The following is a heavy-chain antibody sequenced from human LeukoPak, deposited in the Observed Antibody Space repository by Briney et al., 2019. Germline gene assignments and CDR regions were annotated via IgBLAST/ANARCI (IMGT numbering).Heavy chain of an antibody. CDR2: IYYSGSP. D-gene: IGHD4-17*01. CDR3: ASSTTVTPYYFDC. Sequence: PSETLSLTCTVSGGSISSGGYYWSWIRQHPGKGLEWNGYIYYSGSPYYNPSLKSRVTISVDTSKNQFSLKLSSVTAADTAVYYCASSTTVTPYYFDCWGQGTLVTASS. J-gene: IGHJ4*02. V-gene: IGHV4-31*03. CDR1: GGSISSGGYY.